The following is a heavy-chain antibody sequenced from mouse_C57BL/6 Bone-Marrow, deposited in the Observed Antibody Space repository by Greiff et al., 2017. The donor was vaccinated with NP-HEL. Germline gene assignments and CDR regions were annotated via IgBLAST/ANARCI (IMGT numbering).Heavy chain of an antibody. J-gene: IGHJ2*01. Sequence: VQLKESGPELVKPGASVKMSCKASGYTFTDYNMHWVKQSHGKSLEWIGYINPNNGGTSYNQKFKGKATLTVNKSSSTAYMELRSLTSEDSAVYYCAREKIYYGYSWGQGTTLTVSS. CDR1: GYTFTDYN. V-gene: IGHV1-22*01. CDR3: AREKIYYGYS. D-gene: IGHD2-2*01. CDR2: INPNNGGT.